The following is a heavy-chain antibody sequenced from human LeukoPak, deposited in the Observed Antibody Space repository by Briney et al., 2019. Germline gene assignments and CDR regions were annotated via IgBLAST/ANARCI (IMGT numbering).Heavy chain of an antibody. J-gene: IGHJ4*02. CDR1: GGSFSGYY. V-gene: IGHV4-34*01. CDR2: INHSGST. CDR3: ALVVVAATLFDY. Sequence: SETLSLTCAVYGGSFSGYYWSWIRQPPGKGLEWIGEINHSGSTNYNPSLKSRVTISVDTFKNQFSLKLSSVTAADTAVYYCALVVVAATLFDYWGQGTLVTVSS. D-gene: IGHD2-15*01.